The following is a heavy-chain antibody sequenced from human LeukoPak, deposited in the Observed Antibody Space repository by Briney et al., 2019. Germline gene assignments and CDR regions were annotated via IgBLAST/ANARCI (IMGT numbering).Heavy chain of an antibody. V-gene: IGHV4-39*07. J-gene: IGHJ5*02. D-gene: IGHD6-13*01. Sequence: SETLSLTCTVSGGSISSSSYYWGWIRQPPGTGLEWIGSIYYSGSTYYNPSLKSRVTISVDTSKNQFSLKLSSVTAADTAVYYCARDILVAAAGGNWFDPWGQGTLVTVSS. CDR2: IYYSGST. CDR3: ARDILVAAAGGNWFDP. CDR1: GGSISSSSYY.